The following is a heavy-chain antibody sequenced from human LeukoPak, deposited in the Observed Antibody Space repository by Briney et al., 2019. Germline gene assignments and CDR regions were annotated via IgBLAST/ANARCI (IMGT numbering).Heavy chain of an antibody. Sequence: PGGSLRLSCAASGFTFSGYWMSWVRQAPGKGLEWVANIKQDGSEKYYVDSLKGRFTISRDNAKNSLYLQMNSLTAEDTAIYYCARSLRVAVAASYWGQGTLVTVSS. CDR1: GFTFSGYW. J-gene: IGHJ4*02. D-gene: IGHD6-19*01. V-gene: IGHV3-7*01. CDR3: ARSLRVAVAASY. CDR2: IKQDGSEK.